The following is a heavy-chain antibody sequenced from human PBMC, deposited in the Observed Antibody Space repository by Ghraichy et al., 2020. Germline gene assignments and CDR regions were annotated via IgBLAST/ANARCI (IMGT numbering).Heavy chain of an antibody. D-gene: IGHD1-26*01. CDR2: ISSTGTYK. V-gene: IGHV3-21*01. Sequence: LNISCAASGFTFSTYSLHWVRQAPGKGLEWVSSISSTGTYKFYAGSVKGRFTISRDSAKKSLYLQMNSLRAEDTAVYYCARDLKGGATSFDSWGQGTLVIVS. CDR3: ARDLKGGATSFDS. J-gene: IGHJ4*02. CDR1: GFTFSTYS.